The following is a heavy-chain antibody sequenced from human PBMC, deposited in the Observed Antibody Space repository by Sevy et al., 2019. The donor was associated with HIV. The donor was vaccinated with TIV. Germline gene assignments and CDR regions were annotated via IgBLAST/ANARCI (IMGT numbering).Heavy chain of an antibody. CDR2: IRNRADSYTT. D-gene: IGHD6-13*01. CDR3: ATHAGIVAGGRVFYY. V-gene: IGHV3-72*01. J-gene: IGHJ4*02. CDR1: GFTFSDHY. Sequence: GGSLRLSCAASGFTFSDHYMEWVRQAPGKGLEWVGRIRNRADSYTTEYAASVKGRFTISRDDSKNSLYLLMNSLKTEEMAVYYCATHAGIVAGGRVFYYWCQGTLVTVSS.